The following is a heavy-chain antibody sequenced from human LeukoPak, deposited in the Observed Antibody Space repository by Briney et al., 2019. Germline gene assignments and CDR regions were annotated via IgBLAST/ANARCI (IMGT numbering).Heavy chain of an antibody. J-gene: IGHJ4*02. CDR2: VYPGDSDT. CDR3: ARPDYYDSSGPIDH. V-gene: IGHV5-51*01. Sequence: GESLKISCKGSGDSFTSYWIGWVRQMPGKGLEWMGIVYPGDSDTRYSPSFQGQVTISADKSISTAYLQWSSLKASDTAMYYCARPDYYDSSGPIDHWGQGTLVTVSS. CDR1: GDSFTSYW. D-gene: IGHD3-22*01.